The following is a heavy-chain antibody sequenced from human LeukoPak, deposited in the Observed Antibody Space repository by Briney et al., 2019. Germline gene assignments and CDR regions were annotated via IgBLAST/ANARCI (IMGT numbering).Heavy chain of an antibody. CDR2: IASDGSST. D-gene: IGHD6-19*01. V-gene: IGHV3-74*01. CDR1: GFTFSSYW. J-gene: IGHJ4*02. Sequence: GGSLRLSCAASGFTFSSYWMNWVRQAPGKGLVWVSRIASDGSSTTYADSVKGRFTISRDNSKNTLYLQMNSLRAEDTAVYYCAKDLYSSGWYYYFDYWGQGTLVTVSS. CDR3: AKDLYSSGWYYYFDY.